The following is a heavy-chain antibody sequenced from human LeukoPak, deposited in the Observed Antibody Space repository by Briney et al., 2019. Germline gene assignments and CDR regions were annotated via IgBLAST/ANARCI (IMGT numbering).Heavy chain of an antibody. CDR1: GFPFKGYW. Sequence: GGSLSVSCVASGFPFKGYWMTWVRQSPGKGLDWVANIKPDGSETNYLDSVKGRFTISRDNARDSLFLEMNNLRVDDTAVYYCARDGGELGPLDDWGQGILVTVSS. J-gene: IGHJ4*02. V-gene: IGHV3-7*01. CDR2: IKPDGSET. CDR3: ARDGGELGPLDD. D-gene: IGHD3-10*01.